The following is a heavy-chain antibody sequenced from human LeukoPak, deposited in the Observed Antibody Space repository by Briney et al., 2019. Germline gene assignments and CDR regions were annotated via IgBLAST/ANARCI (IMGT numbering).Heavy chain of an antibody. CDR3: ARGGGNYQGVDNWFDP. CDR2: ISSSSSYI. D-gene: IGHD3-3*01. Sequence: GGSLRLSCAASGFTFSSYSMNWVRQAPGKGLEWVSSISSSSSYIYYSDSVKGRFTISRDNAKNSLYLQMNSLRAEDTAVYYCARGGGNYQGVDNWFDPWGQGTLVTVSS. J-gene: IGHJ5*02. CDR1: GFTFSSYS. V-gene: IGHV3-21*01.